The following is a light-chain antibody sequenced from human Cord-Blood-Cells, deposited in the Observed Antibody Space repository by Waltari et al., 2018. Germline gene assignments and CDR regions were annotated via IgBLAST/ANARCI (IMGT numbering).Light chain of an antibody. V-gene: IGKV4-1*01. Sequence: DLLMTPSPEPLAGAVGERATHHLKSRPSVLYSSNNKNYLAWYQQKPGQPPKLLIYWASTRESGVPDRFSGSGSGTDFTLTISSLQAEDVAVYYCQQYYSTPLTFGGGTKVEIK. CDR2: WAS. J-gene: IGKJ4*01. CDR1: PSVLYSSNNKNY. CDR3: QQYYSTPLT.